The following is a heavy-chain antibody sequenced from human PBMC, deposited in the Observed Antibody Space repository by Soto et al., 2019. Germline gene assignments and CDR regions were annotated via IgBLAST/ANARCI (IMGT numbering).Heavy chain of an antibody. Sequence: QVQLVESGGGVVQPGRSLRLSCAASGFTFSSYGMHWVRQAPGKGLEWVAVISYDGSNKYYADSVKGRFTISRDNSKNKLYLQMNSLRAEDTAVYYCAKDLYYDSSCSGLFDYWGQGTLVTVSS. J-gene: IGHJ4*02. D-gene: IGHD3-22*01. CDR2: ISYDGSNK. CDR1: GFTFSSYG. V-gene: IGHV3-30*18. CDR3: AKDLYYDSSCSGLFDY.